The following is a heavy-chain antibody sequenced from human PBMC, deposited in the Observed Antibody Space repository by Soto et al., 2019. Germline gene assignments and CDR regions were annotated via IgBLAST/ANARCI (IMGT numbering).Heavy chain of an antibody. V-gene: IGHV3-48*04. D-gene: IGHD3-22*01. CDR3: ARDQYYDSSGYHSGFDP. Sequence: PGGSLRLSCAASGFTFSSYSMNWVRQAPGKVLEWVSYISSSSSTIYYADSVKGRFTISRDNAKNSLYLQMNSLRAEDTAVYYCARDQYYDSSGYHSGFDPWGQGTLVTVSS. CDR2: ISSSSSTI. J-gene: IGHJ5*02. CDR1: GFTFSSYS.